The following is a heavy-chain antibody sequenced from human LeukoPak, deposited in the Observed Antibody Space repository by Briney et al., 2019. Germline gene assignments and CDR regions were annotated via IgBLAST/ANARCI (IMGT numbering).Heavy chain of an antibody. V-gene: IGHV3-74*01. CDR2: INGFGTEA. CDR3: AKGYSNYRGDGLDV. J-gene: IGHJ6*02. Sequence: GGSLRLSCAASGFTFSGYYMFWVRQVPGKGLMWVAHINGFGTEATYADTVKGRFTISRDNAKNSLHLQMNSLRAEDTAVYYCAKGYSNYRGDGLDVWGQGTTVTVSS. D-gene: IGHD4-11*01. CDR1: GFTFSGYY.